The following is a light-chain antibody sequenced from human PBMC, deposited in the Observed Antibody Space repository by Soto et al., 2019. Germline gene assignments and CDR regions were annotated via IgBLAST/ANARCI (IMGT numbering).Light chain of an antibody. CDR3: SSYTSSSTQV. V-gene: IGLV2-14*01. J-gene: IGLJ1*01. CDR1: SSDVGGYNY. CDR2: DVN. Sequence: QSVLTQPASVSGSPGQSITISCTGTSSDVGGYNYVSWYQQHPGKAPKLMIYDVNNRPSGVSNRFPGSKSGNTASLTISGLQAEDEADYYCSSYTSSSTQVFGTGTKLTVL.